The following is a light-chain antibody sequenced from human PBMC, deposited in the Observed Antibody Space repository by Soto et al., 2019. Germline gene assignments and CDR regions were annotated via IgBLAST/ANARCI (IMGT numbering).Light chain of an antibody. CDR3: QQYGGSPQT. CDR2: GAS. CDR1: QSVSKY. V-gene: IGKV3-20*01. Sequence: EIVLTQSPGTLALSPGEGATLSCRASQSVSKYLAWYQQKPGQAPRLLIYGASRRATGIPDSFSGSGSGTDFTLTISRLEPEDFAVYYCQQYGGSPQTFGQGTKVDIK. J-gene: IGKJ1*01.